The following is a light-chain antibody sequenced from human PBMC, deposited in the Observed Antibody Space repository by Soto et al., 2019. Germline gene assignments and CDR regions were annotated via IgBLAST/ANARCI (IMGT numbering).Light chain of an antibody. Sequence: QSVLTQPASVSGSPGQSITISCTGASSDVGTYNYVSWYQQHPGKAPKLIIYEVSNRPSGVSNRFSGSKSGNTASLTISGLQAEDAADYYCSSYTSSTDYVFGTGTKVTVL. CDR3: SSYTSSTDYV. CDR2: EVS. J-gene: IGLJ1*01. V-gene: IGLV2-14*01. CDR1: SSDVGTYNY.